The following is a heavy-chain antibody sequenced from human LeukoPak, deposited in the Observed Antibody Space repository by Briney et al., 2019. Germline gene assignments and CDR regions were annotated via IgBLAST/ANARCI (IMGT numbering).Heavy chain of an antibody. Sequence: PSETLSLTCTVSGGSISSNSYYWGWIRQPPGKGLEWIGSIYYSGSTYCNPSLNIRVTISVDTSKNQFSLKLSSVTAADTAVYYCARLSPERDGYNSDAFDIWGQGTMVTVSS. CDR2: IYYSGST. D-gene: IGHD5-24*01. CDR1: GGSISSNSYY. CDR3: ARLSPERDGYNSDAFDI. J-gene: IGHJ3*02. V-gene: IGHV4-39*01.